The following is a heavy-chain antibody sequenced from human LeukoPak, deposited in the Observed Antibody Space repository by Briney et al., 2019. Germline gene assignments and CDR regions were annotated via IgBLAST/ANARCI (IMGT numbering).Heavy chain of an antibody. D-gene: IGHD6-19*01. J-gene: IGHJ4*02. CDR3: AKPRGSGWFPFDY. Sequence: PGGSLSLSCAASGFTFDDYAMDWVRHAPGKGLDWVSLITGDGGNTYYADSVEGRFTISRDNSKHSLYLQMNSLRIEDTAFYYCAKPRGSGWFPFDYWGQGTLVTVSS. V-gene: IGHV3-43*02. CDR2: ITGDGGNT. CDR1: GFTFDDYA.